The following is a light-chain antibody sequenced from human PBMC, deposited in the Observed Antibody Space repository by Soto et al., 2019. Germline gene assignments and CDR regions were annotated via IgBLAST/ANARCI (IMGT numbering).Light chain of an antibody. Sequence: QSVLTQPPSASGSPGQSVTISCTGTSSDVGGCNYVSWYQQHPGKAPKLMIYEVSKRPSGVPDRFSGSKSGNAASLTVSGLQADDEADYYCSSYAGSDNVLFGGGTKLTVL. CDR1: SSDVGGCNY. J-gene: IGLJ2*01. V-gene: IGLV2-8*01. CDR2: EVS. CDR3: SSYAGSDNVL.